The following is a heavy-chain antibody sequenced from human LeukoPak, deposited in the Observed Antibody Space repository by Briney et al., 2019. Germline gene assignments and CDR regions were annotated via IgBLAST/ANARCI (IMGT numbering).Heavy chain of an antibody. CDR2: IWYDGSNK. Sequence: GGSLRLSCAASGFTFSSYGMHWVRQAPGKGLEWVAVIWYDGSNKYYADSVKGRFTISRDNSKNTLYLQMNSLRAEDTAEYYCARERLGELSLVAPFADNWFDPWGQGTLVTVSS. V-gene: IGHV3-33*01. J-gene: IGHJ5*02. CDR3: ARERLGELSLVAPFADNWFDP. CDR1: GFTFSSYG. D-gene: IGHD3-16*02.